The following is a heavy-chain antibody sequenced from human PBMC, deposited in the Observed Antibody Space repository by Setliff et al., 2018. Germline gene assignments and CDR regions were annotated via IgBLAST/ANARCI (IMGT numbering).Heavy chain of an antibody. D-gene: IGHD6-6*01. CDR3: ARGRIAERPEAIDY. Sequence: PSETLSLTCTVSGGAISSGDYYWTWIRQPAGKGLEWIGEINHRGFTDYKPSLKSRLTMSVDTSRNQFSLNLGSVTAADTGVYYCARGRIAERPEAIDYWGQGTPVTVSS. CDR2: INHRGFT. CDR1: GGAISSGDYY. V-gene: IGHV4-61*10. J-gene: IGHJ4*02.